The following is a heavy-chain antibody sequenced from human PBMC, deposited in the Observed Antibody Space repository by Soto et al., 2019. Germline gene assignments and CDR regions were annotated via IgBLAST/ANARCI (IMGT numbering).Heavy chain of an antibody. CDR2: TYYRSKWFH. Sequence: QGQLEQSGPGLVKPSQTLSLTCAISGDSVSSDITSWNWIRQSPSRGLEWLGRTYYRSKWFHDYAASVKSRITIDPDTSKNQFSLELNSMTPEDKAVYYCARGNAIDVWGQGTVVTVSS. D-gene: IGHD3-10*01. CDR1: GDSVSSDITS. CDR3: ARGNAIDV. J-gene: IGHJ3*01. V-gene: IGHV6-1*01.